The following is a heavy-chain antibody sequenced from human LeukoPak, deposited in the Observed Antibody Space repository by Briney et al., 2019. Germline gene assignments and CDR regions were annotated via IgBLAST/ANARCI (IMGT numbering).Heavy chain of an antibody. J-gene: IGHJ4*02. D-gene: IGHD7-27*01. V-gene: IGHV7-4-1*02. Sequence: ASVKVSCKASGYTFTSYAMNWVRQAPGQGLEWMGWINTNTGNPTYAQGFTGRFVFSLDTSVSTAYLQISSLKAEDTAVYYCARVTPLIISNWAFDYWGQGTLVTVSS. CDR1: GYTFTSYA. CDR3: ARVTPLIISNWAFDY. CDR2: INTNTGNP.